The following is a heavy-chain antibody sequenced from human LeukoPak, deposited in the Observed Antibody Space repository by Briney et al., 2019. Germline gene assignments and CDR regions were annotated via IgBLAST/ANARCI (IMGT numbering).Heavy chain of an antibody. V-gene: IGHV3-49*03. D-gene: IGHD3-22*01. J-gene: IGHJ3*02. CDR1: GFTFGDYA. CDR3: TRGTTMIVVGYAFDI. CDR2: IRSKAYGGTT. Sequence: GGSLRLSCTASGFTFGDYAMSWFRQAPGKGLEWVGFIRSKAYGGTTEYAASVKGRFTISRNDSKSIAYLQMNSLKTEDTAVYYCTRGTTMIVVGYAFDIWGQGTMVTVSS.